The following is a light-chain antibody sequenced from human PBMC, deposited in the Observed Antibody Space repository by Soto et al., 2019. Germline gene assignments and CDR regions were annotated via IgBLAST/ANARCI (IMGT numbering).Light chain of an antibody. CDR1: QSVSSRY. CDR3: QQYGNSLPWT. Sequence: EIVLTQSPGTLSLSPGERATLYCRASQSVSSRYLAWYQQKPGQAPRPLIYATSSRATDVPDRFSGSGSGTDFTLTISRLEPEDFAVYYCQQYGNSLPWTFGQGTKVDIK. V-gene: IGKV3-20*01. J-gene: IGKJ1*01. CDR2: ATS.